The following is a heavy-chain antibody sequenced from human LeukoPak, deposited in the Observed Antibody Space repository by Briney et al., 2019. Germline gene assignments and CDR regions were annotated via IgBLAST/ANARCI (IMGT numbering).Heavy chain of an antibody. CDR3: AREFGCSSTSCYPFGYYYYMDV. Sequence: PSETLSFTCTVSGGSISSYYWSWIRQPAGKGLEWIGRIYTSGSTNYNPSLKSRVTMSVDTSKNQFSLKLSSVTAADTAVYYCAREFGCSSTSCYPFGYYYYMDVWGKGTTVTVSS. J-gene: IGHJ6*03. CDR2: IYTSGST. D-gene: IGHD2-2*01. V-gene: IGHV4-4*07. CDR1: GGSISSYY.